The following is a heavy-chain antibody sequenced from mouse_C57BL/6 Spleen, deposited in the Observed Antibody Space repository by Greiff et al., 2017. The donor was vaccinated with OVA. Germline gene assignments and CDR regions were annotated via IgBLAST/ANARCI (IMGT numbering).Heavy chain of an antibody. CDR2: INPNNGGT. CDR1: GYTFTDYN. V-gene: IGHV1-18*01. CDR3: ARRSDYDYHWYFDV. Sequence: EVQLQQSGPELVKPGASVKIPCKASGYTFTDYNMDWVKQSHGKSLEWIGDINPNNGGTIYNQKFKGKATLTVDKSSSTAYMELRSLTSEDTAVYYCARRSDYDYHWYFDVWGTGTTVTVSS. D-gene: IGHD2-4*01. J-gene: IGHJ1*03.